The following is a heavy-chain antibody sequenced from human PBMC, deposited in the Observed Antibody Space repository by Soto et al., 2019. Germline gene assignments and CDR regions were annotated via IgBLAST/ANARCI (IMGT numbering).Heavy chain of an antibody. CDR1: GGSLSGYY. CDR3: ARMYYDSSGYFRYFDY. CDR2: INHSGST. J-gene: IGHJ4*02. D-gene: IGHD3-22*01. V-gene: IGHV4-34*01. Sequence: SETLSLTCAVYGGSLSGYYWSWIRQPPGKGLEWIGEINHSGSTNYNPSLKSRVTISVDTSKNQFSLKLSSVTAADTALFYCARMYYDSSGYFRYFDYWGQGTLVTVSS.